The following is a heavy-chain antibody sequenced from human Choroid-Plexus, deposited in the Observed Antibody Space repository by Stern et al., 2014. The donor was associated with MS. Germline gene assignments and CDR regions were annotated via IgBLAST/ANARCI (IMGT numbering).Heavy chain of an antibody. J-gene: IGHJ4*02. Sequence: QLVQSGGGVVQPRRPLRLSCAASGFSFSSFGMHWVRQAPGKGLEWVALISYDGSKDYADSVKGRFAISRDNSKNTLYLQMNSLRAEDTAVYYCAKDRQYLTFFFDFWGQGSLVTVSS. D-gene: IGHD2/OR15-2a*01. CDR2: ISYDGSK. CDR3: AKDRQYLTFFFDF. V-gene: IGHV3-30*18. CDR1: GFSFSSFG.